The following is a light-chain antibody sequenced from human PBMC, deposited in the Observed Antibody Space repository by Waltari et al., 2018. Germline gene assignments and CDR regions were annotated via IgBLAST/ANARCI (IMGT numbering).Light chain of an antibody. V-gene: IGLV3-21*04. CDR3: QVWDRSRDHV. J-gene: IGLJ1*01. Sequence: SYVLTQPPSVSVAPGETATITCGGDSTGMTHVHWYQQRAGQAPRLVISYNTVRPSGIPERFSGSTSGTTSTLTISRVEAGDEADYYCQVWDRSRDHVFGAGTKVTVL. CDR2: YNT. CDR1: STGMTH.